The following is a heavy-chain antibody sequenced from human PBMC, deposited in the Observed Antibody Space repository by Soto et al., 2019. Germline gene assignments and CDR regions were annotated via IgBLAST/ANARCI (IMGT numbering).Heavy chain of an antibody. CDR3: ARDYMVTEIFGVVINYAMEV. Sequence: QVHLQESGPGLVRPSETLSLTCTVSGGSVDSGTYDWTWVRQPPGKRLEWIGYIHNSGNTNYNPPLKSRVTISLDKSKNQFALRLSSVTAEDSAVYHCARDYMVTEIFGVVINYAMEVWGQGTTVTVSS. CDR1: GGSVDSGTYD. D-gene: IGHD3-3*01. V-gene: IGHV4-61*01. CDR2: IHNSGNT. J-gene: IGHJ6*02.